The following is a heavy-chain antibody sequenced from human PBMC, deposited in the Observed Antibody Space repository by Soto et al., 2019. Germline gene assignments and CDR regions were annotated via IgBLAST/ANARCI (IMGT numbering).Heavy chain of an antibody. CDR1: GLTFSSYG. D-gene: IGHD3-9*01. CDR3: AKDGQGASSYDILTGYYYFSSNYFDY. CDR2: ISYDGSNK. Sequence: GGSLRLSCAASGLTFSSYGMHWVRQAPGKGLEWVAVISYDGSNKYYADSAKGRFTISRDNSKNTLYLQMNSLRAEDTAVYYCAKDGQGASSYDILTGYYYFSSNYFDYWGQGTLVTVSS. V-gene: IGHV3-30*18. J-gene: IGHJ4*02.